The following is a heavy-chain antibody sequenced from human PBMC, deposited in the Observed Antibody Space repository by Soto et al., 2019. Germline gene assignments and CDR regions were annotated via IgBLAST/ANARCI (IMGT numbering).Heavy chain of an antibody. CDR3: ARRSSWRGRGWFDP. V-gene: IGHV4-39*01. CDR2: VYYTGTT. Sequence: QLHLQESGPGLVKSSGTLSLTCTVSDGSISSTTYYWGWIRQPPGKGLEWIGNVYYTGTTDYNPSFKSRVTISVDTSKNQFSLKLRSVTAADTAMYYGARRSSWRGRGWFDPWGQGTLVTVSS. CDR1: DGSISSTTYY. D-gene: IGHD6-13*01. J-gene: IGHJ5*02.